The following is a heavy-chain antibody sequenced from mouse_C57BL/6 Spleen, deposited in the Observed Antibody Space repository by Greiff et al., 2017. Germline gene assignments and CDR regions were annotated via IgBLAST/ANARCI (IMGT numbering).Heavy chain of an antibody. Sequence: QVQLQQPGAELVKPGASVTLSCKASGYTFTSYWMHWVKQRPGQGLEWIGMIHPNSGSTNYNEKFKSKDTLTVDKSSSTAYMQVSSLTSEDSAVDYCASPYYDYGIAYWGQGTLVTVSA. D-gene: IGHD2-4*01. J-gene: IGHJ3*01. CDR1: GYTFTSYW. CDR3: ASPYYDYGIAY. V-gene: IGHV1-64*01. CDR2: IHPNSGST.